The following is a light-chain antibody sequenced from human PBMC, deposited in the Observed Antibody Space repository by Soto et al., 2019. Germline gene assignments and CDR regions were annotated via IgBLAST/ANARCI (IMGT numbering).Light chain of an antibody. V-gene: IGKV3-20*01. CDR1: QSVSSSF. Sequence: EIVWTQSPGTLSLSPVERATLSCRASQSVSSSFLALYQQKPDQAPRLLIYGASSRATGLPDRFSGSGSGTDFTLSISRLEPDDVAVYYCQQYGSSPYTFGGGTKVEIK. CDR2: GAS. CDR3: QQYGSSPYT. J-gene: IGKJ4*01.